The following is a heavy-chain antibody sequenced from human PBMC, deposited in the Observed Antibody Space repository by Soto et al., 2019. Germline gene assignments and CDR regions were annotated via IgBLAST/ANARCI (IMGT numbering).Heavy chain of an antibody. CDR1: GGSISSSSYY. J-gene: IGHJ3*02. V-gene: IGHV4-39*01. CDR2: IYYSGST. D-gene: IGHD3-22*01. CDR3: ARQVDSSGNYARLGAFDI. Sequence: QLQLQESGPGLVKPSETLSLTCTVSGGSISSSSYYWGWIRQPPGKGLEWIGSIYYSGSTYYNPSLKSRVTISVDTSKNQFSLKLSSVTAADTAVYYCARQVDSSGNYARLGAFDIWGQGTMVTVSS.